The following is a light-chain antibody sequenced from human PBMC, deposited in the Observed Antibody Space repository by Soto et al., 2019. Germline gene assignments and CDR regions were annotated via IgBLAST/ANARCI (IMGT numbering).Light chain of an antibody. CDR3: QQYDNSRWT. J-gene: IGKJ1*01. CDR1: QSVSSSY. V-gene: IGKV3-20*01. CDR2: GAS. Sequence: DIVLTQSPGTLSLSPGERATLSCRASQSVSSSYLAWYQQKPGQAPRLLIYGASNRATGIPDRFSGSGSGTDFTLTISRLEPEDFAVYYCQQYDNSRWTFGQGTKVDI.